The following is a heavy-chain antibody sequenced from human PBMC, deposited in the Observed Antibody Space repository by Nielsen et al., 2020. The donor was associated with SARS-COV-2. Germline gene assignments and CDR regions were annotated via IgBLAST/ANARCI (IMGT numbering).Heavy chain of an antibody. CDR1: GGSISSSSYY. D-gene: IGHD2-15*01. Sequence: SETLSLTCTVSGGSISSSSYYWSWIRQPPGKGLEWIGYIYYSGSTNYNPSLKSRVTISVDTSKNQFSLKLSSVTAADTAVYYCARYRNHCSGGSCYLDAFDIWGQGTMVTVSS. CDR3: ARYRNHCSGGSCYLDAFDI. CDR2: IYYSGST. V-gene: IGHV4-61*05. J-gene: IGHJ3*02.